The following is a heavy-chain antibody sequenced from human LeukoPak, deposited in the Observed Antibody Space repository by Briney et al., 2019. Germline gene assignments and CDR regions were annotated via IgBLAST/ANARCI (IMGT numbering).Heavy chain of an antibody. D-gene: IGHD4-11*01. CDR1: GGSISSYY. V-gene: IGHV4-59*01. CDR2: IYYSGST. CDR3: ARDPTTVTTIFDS. J-gene: IGHJ4*02. Sequence: SETLSLTCTVSGGSISSYYWSWIRQPPGKGLEWIGYIYYSGSTNYNPSLRSRVTISVDTSKNQFSLKLSSVTAADTAVYYCARDPTTVTTIFDSWGQGILVTVSS.